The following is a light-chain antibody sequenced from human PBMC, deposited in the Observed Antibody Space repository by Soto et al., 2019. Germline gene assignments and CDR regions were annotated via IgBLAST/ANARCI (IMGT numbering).Light chain of an antibody. J-gene: IGKJ1*01. Sequence: DIQMTQSPSSVSASVGDRFTITCRASQGIGTWLAWYQQKPGKGPNLLIYAASSLESGVPSRFSGSGSGTDFTLTISSLQPEDFATYYCQHYNSYSEAFGQGTTGDIK. CDR3: QHYNSYSEA. CDR1: QGIGTW. V-gene: IGKV1D-16*01. CDR2: AAS.